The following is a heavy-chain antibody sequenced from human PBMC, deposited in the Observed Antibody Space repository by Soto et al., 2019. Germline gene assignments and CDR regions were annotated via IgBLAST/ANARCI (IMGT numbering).Heavy chain of an antibody. V-gene: IGHV1-18*01. J-gene: IGHJ4*02. D-gene: IGHD3-3*01. CDR3: ARSRLRFLEWSPSDY. CDR2: ISGYNAKT. CDR1: CYTFTSYG. Sequence: ASVKVSCKASCYTFTSYGLSWVRQAPGRGLEWMGWISGYNAKTNYAQKFQGRVTMTTDTSTRTAYLELRSLRSDDTAVYYCARSRLRFLEWSPSDYWGQGTVVTVSS.